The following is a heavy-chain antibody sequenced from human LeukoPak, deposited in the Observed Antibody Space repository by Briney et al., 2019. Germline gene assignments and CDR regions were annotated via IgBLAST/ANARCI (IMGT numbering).Heavy chain of an antibody. J-gene: IGHJ3*02. V-gene: IGHV4-59*01. CDR1: GGSISSYY. Sequence: SETLSLTCTVSGGSISSYYWSWIRQPPGKGLEWIGYIYYSGSTTYNPSLKSRVTMSVDTSKNQFSLKLSSVSAAGTAVYYCASSLSSTTYAFDIWGQGTMVTVSS. D-gene: IGHD6-13*01. CDR3: ASSLSSTTYAFDI. CDR2: IYYSGST.